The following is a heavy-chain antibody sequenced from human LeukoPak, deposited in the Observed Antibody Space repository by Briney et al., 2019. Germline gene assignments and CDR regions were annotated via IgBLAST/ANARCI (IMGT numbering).Heavy chain of an antibody. Sequence: SQTLSLTCAISGDSVSSNSAAWNWIRQSPSRGLEWLGRTYYRSKWSSDCAVSVQSRITINADTSKNQFSLQLNSVTPEDTAVYYCARSSFYNDSGSLSTFDYWGQGTLVTVSS. CDR1: GDSVSSNSAA. CDR2: TYYRSKWSS. CDR3: ARSSFYNDSGSLSTFDY. D-gene: IGHD3-10*01. J-gene: IGHJ4*02. V-gene: IGHV6-1*01.